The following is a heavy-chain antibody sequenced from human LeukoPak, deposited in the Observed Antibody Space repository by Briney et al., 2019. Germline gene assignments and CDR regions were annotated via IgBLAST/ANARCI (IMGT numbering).Heavy chain of an antibody. CDR1: GFTIRSYY. CDR2: IYHSGST. Sequence: SETLSLACTASGFTIRSYYRNWIRQPPGKGLEWIGYIYHSGSTNYNPSLNSRVTISVDTSKNEFSLKLISVTAADTTVYYCARVMGYYDKRACDYWGQGTLVTVSS. J-gene: IGHJ4*02. V-gene: IGHV4-59*01. D-gene: IGHD3-3*01. CDR3: ARVMGYYDKRACDY.